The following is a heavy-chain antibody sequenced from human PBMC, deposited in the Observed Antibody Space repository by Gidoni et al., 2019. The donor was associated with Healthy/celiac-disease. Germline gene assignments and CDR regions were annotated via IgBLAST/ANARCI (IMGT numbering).Heavy chain of an antibody. CDR2: ISGSGGST. V-gene: IGHV3-23*01. J-gene: IGHJ4*02. CDR1: GFTFSSYA. D-gene: IGHD3-3*01. Sequence: EVQLLESGGGLVQPGGSLRLSCAASGFTFSSYAMSWVRQAPGKGLEWVSAISGSGGSTYYADSVKGRFTISRDNSKNTLYLQMNSLRAEDTAVYYCAKKTGFLRFLEWFPDDYWGQGTLVTVSS. CDR3: AKKTGFLRFLEWFPDDY.